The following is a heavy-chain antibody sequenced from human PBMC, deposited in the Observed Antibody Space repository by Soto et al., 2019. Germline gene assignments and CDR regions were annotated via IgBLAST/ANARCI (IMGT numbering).Heavy chain of an antibody. Sequence: LTKSVAGGNSGSYGGRWIRKPPGKGLEWIGYIYYSGSTNYNPSLKSRVTISVGTSKNQFSLKLSSVTAADTSVYYCERDMGPSGRYLDYRRHGTPVP. J-gene: IGHJ4*01. D-gene: IGHD1-26*01. CDR2: IYYSGST. CDR3: ERDMGPSGRYLDY. CDR1: GGNSGSYG. V-gene: IGHV4-59*01.